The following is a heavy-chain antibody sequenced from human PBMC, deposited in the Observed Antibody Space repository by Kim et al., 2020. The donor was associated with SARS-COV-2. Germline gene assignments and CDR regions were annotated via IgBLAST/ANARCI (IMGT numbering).Heavy chain of an antibody. CDR3: ETGEFQLPFWYFDL. D-gene: IGHD2-2*01. V-gene: IGHV1-24*01. J-gene: IGHJ2*01. Sequence: YAQKLQGRVAVTEDTSTDTAYMELSSLRSEDTAVYFCETGEFQLPFWYFDLWGRGTLVTVSS.